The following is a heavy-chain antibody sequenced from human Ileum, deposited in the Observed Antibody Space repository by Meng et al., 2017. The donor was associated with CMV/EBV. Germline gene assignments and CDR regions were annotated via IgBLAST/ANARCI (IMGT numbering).Heavy chain of an antibody. Sequence: FSDDFMSWSRQAPGKGLEWVSYISSSGTTIYYADSVKGRFTISRDNAKKSLYLQMNSLRGEDTAVYYCARGRVRRWEIPPCDAFDIWGQGTMVTVSS. D-gene: IGHD1-26*01. J-gene: IGHJ3*02. CDR3: ARGRVRRWEIPPCDAFDI. CDR1: FSDDF. V-gene: IGHV3-11*01. CDR2: ISSSGTTI.